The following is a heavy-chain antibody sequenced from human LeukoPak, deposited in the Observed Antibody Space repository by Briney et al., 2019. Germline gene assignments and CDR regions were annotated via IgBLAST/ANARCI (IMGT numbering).Heavy chain of an antibody. J-gene: IGHJ4*02. Sequence: ASVKVSCKASGGTFSSYAISWVRQAPGQGLEWMGRITPILGIANYAQKFQGRVTITADKSTSTAYMELRSLRSDDTAVYYCARVGIVGATPFGYWGQGTLVTVSS. D-gene: IGHD1-26*01. V-gene: IGHV1-69*04. CDR2: ITPILGIA. CDR1: GGTFSSYA. CDR3: ARVGIVGATPFGY.